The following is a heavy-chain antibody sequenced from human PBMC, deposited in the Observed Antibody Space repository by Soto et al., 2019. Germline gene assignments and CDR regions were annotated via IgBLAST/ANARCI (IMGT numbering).Heavy chain of an antibody. D-gene: IGHD3-10*01. Sequence: GGSLRLSCAASGFTFSSYAMHWVRQAPGKGLEWVAVISYDGSNKYYADSVKGRFTISRDNSKNTLYLQMNGLRAEDTAVYYCASSESFALWFGELVPNYYYYGMDVWGQGTTVTVSS. J-gene: IGHJ6*02. CDR3: ASSESFALWFGELVPNYYYYGMDV. CDR2: ISYDGSNK. V-gene: IGHV3-30-3*01. CDR1: GFTFSSYA.